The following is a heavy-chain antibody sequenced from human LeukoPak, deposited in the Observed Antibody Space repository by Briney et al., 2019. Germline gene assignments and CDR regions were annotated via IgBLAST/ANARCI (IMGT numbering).Heavy chain of an antibody. CDR1: GGSFSGYY. J-gene: IGHJ4*02. CDR3: ARDLIDREGSKRFDY. V-gene: IGHV4-34*01. Sequence: SETLSLTCAVYGGSFSGYYWSWIRQPPGKGLEWIGEINHSGNTRYNPSLKSRVTISVDTSKNQFSLKLSSVTAADTAVYYCARDLIDREGSKRFDYWGQGTLVTVSS. D-gene: IGHD5-24*01. CDR2: INHSGNT.